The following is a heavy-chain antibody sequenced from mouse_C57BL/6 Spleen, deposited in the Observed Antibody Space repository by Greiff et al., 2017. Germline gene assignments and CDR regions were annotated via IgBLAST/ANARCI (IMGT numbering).Heavy chain of an antibody. CDR1: GFTFSSYA. D-gene: IGHD3-2*02. J-gene: IGHJ2*01. V-gene: IGHV5-4*03. CDR3: ARAQGDSSGYVPFDY. Sequence: EVKVVESGGGLVKPGGSLKLSCAASGFTFSSYAMSWVRQTPEKRLEWVATISDGGSYTYYPDNVKGRFTISRDNAKNNLYLQMSHLKSEDTAMYYCARAQGDSSGYVPFDYWGQGTTLTVSS. CDR2: ISDGGSYT.